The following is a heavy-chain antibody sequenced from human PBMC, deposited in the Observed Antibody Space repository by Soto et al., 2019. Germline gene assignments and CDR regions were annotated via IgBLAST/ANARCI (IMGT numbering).Heavy chain of an antibody. Sequence: QVQLQESGPGLVKPSGTLSLTCAVSGVSISSSQWWSWVRQPPGRGLEWIGEIYHNEHTNYNPSLXSRXTMSLDKSKNQVSLKLSSVTAADTATYYCGRTKDFFYGVDVWGQGTTVTVSS. CDR3: GRTKDFFYGVDV. CDR1: GVSISSSQW. J-gene: IGHJ6*02. CDR2: IYHNEHT. V-gene: IGHV4-4*02.